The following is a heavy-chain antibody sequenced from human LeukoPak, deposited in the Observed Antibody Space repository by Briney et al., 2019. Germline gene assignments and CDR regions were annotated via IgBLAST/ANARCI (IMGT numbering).Heavy chain of an antibody. V-gene: IGHV1-2*04. CDR2: INPNSGGT. CDR3: ARGTPWNQLLPYHFDY. CDR1: GYTFTGYY. D-gene: IGHD2-2*01. Sequence: ASVKVSCKASGYTFTGYYMHWVRQAPGQGLEWMGWINPNSGGTNYAQKFQGWVTMTRDTSISTAYMELSRLRSDDTAVYYCARGTPWNQLLPYHFDYWGQGTLVTVSS. J-gene: IGHJ4*02.